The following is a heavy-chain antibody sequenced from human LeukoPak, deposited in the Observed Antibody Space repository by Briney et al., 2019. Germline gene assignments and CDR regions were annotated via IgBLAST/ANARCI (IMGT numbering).Heavy chain of an antibody. CDR1: GGSISSGGYY. CDR3: ARDCGVSSSDAFDI. J-gene: IGHJ3*02. CDR2: IYYSGST. V-gene: IGHV4-31*03. Sequence: SETLSLTCTVSGGSISSGGYYWSWIRQHPGKGLEWIGYIYYSGSTYYNPSLKSRVTISVGTSKNQFSLKLSSVTAADTAVYYCARDCGVSSSDAFDIWGQGTMVTVSS. D-gene: IGHD6-6*01.